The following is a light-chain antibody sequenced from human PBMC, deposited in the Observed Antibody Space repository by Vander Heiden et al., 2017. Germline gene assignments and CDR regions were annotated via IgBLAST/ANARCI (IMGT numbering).Light chain of an antibody. Sequence: DIVMTQSPDSLAVSLGERATINCKSSQSVLYSSNNKNYLAWYQQKPGQPPTLLIYWESTRESGVPDRFSGSGSGTDFTLTISSLQAEDVAVYYCQQYYSTPTFGQGTRLEIK. J-gene: IGKJ5*01. V-gene: IGKV4-1*01. CDR3: QQYYSTPT. CDR2: WES. CDR1: QSVLYSSNNKNY.